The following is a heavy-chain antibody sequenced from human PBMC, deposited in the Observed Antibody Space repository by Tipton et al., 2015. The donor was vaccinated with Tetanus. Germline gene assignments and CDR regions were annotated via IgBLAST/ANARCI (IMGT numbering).Heavy chain of an antibody. CDR2: IWYDGSNK. Sequence: QLVQSGGGVVQPGRSLRLSCAASGFTFSSYGMHWVRQAPGKGLEWGAVIWYDGSNKYYADSVKGGFTISRDNSKNTLYLQMNSMRAEDTAVYDCASLSGRYVQGKFVFWGQGTVVTVSS. J-gene: IGHJ4*02. CDR1: GFTFSSYG. V-gene: IGHV3-33*01. D-gene: IGHD1-26*01. CDR3: ASLSGRYVQGKFVF.